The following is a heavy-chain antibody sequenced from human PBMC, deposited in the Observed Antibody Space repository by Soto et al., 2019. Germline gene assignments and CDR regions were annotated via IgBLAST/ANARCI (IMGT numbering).Heavy chain of an antibody. Sequence: QVQLVESGGGVVQPGRSLRLSCAASGFTFSSYGMHWVRQAAGKGLEWVAVISYDGSNKYYADSVKGRFTISRDNSKNTLYLQMNSLRAEDTAVYYCAKDQGLLYDAFDIWGQGTMVTVSS. CDR1: GFTFSSYG. D-gene: IGHD3-10*01. V-gene: IGHV3-30*18. CDR3: AKDQGLLYDAFDI. J-gene: IGHJ3*02. CDR2: ISYDGSNK.